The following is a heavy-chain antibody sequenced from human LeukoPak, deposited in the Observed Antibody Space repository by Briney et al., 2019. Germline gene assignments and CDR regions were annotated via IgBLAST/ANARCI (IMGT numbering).Heavy chain of an antibody. CDR3: AKDPNGDYIGTFDV. J-gene: IGHJ3*01. CDR1: GFTFSSYN. CDR2: ITGSGGGT. V-gene: IGHV3-23*01. D-gene: IGHD4-17*01. Sequence: PGGSLRLSCAASGFTFSSYNMNWVRQAPGKGLEWVSSITGSGGGTQYADSVQGRFTISRDNSKNTLYLQMNSLRAEDTAVYYCAKDPNGDYIGTFDVWGQGTMVTVSS.